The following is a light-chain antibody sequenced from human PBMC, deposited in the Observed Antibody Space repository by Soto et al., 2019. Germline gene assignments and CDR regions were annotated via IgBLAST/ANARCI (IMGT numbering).Light chain of an antibody. CDR2: GAS. CDR3: QQYGTSLSIT. J-gene: IGKJ5*01. CDR1: QSVSSSY. Sequence: EIVLTKSPGTLSLSPWERATLSCRASQSVSSSYLAWYQQKPGQAPRLLIYGASSSATGIPDRFSGSGSGTDFTLTISSLEPADFAVYYCQQYGTSLSITFGQGTRLEIK. V-gene: IGKV3-20*01.